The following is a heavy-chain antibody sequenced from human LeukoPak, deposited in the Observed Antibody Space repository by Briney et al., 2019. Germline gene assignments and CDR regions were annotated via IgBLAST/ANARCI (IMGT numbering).Heavy chain of an antibody. Sequence: XWGRQAXXXXLEWVSAISGSGGSTYYADSVKGRFTISRDNSKNTLYLQMNSLRAEDTAVYYCANNERGLLYYWGQGTLVTVSS. CDR3: ANNERGLLYY. D-gene: IGHD2-2*02. CDR2: ISGSGGST. J-gene: IGHJ4*02. V-gene: IGHV3-23*01.